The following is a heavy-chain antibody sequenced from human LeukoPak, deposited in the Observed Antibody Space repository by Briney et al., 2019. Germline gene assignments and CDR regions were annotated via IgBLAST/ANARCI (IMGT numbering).Heavy chain of an antibody. V-gene: IGHV3-23*01. J-gene: IGHJ4*02. CDR2: ISGSGSST. CDR1: GFTFSSYA. CDR3: AKGGGGVLAS. Sequence: GGSLRLSCAASGFTFSSYAMSWVRQAPGKGLEWVSSISGSGSSTYYADSVKGRFTISRDNSKNTLFLQMNSLKADDTAVYYCAKGGGGVLASWGQGTLVTVSS. D-gene: IGHD3-16*01.